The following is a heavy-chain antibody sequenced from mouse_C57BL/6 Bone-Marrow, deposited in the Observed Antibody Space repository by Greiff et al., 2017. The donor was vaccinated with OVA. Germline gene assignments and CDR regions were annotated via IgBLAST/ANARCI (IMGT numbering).Heavy chain of an antibody. J-gene: IGHJ1*03. CDR1: GFNIKDDY. CDR2: IDPENGDT. V-gene: IGHV14-4*01. CDR3: TTSDYWYFDV. Sequence: EVQLQQSGAELVRPGASVKLSCTASGFNIKDDYMHWVKQRPEQGLEWIGWIDPENGDTEYASKFQGKATITADTSSNTAYLQLSSLTSEDTAVYYCTTSDYWYFDVWGTGTTVTVSS.